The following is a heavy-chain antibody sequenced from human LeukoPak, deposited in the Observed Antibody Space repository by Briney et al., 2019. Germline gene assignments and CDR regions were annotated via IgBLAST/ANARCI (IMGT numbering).Heavy chain of an antibody. D-gene: IGHD5/OR15-5a*01. J-gene: IGHJ5*02. CDR1: GGSISSSSYY. CDR2: IYYSGST. V-gene: IGHV4-61*05. Sequence: SETLSLTCTVSGGSISSSSYYWSWIRQPPGKGLEWIGYIYYSGSTNYNPSLKSRVTISVDTSENQFSLKLSSVTAADTALYYCAKYVSTGWFDPWGQGTLVTVSS. CDR3: AKYVSTGWFDP.